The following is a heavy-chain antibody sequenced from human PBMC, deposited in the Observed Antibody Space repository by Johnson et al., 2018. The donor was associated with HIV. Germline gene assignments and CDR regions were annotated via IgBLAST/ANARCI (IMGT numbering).Heavy chain of an antibody. V-gene: IGHV3-30-3*01. D-gene: IGHD3-22*01. CDR1: GFTFRSYA. CDR2: ISYDGSHK. Sequence: QVQLVESGGGVVQPGRSLRLSCAASGFTFRSYAMHWVRQAPGKGLEWVALISYDGSHKFYADSVKGRFTISRDNAKNSVCLHMDSLRAEDTAVYYCARDPELDYFNNRAFDIWGQGTMVTVSS. CDR3: ARDPELDYFNNRAFDI. J-gene: IGHJ3*02.